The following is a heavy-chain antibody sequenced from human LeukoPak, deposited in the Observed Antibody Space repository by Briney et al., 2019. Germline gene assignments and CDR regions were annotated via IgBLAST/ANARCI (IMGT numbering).Heavy chain of an antibody. CDR2: IRSDGSDT. J-gene: IGHJ6*03. Sequence: PGGSLRLSCAASGFTFSDTWMHWVRQAPGEGLVWVSRIRSDGSDTRYAESVKGRFTISRDNAKNTLYLQMNSLRAEDTAVYYCARDLSGYSGYAPDYYYYYMDVWGKGTTVTVSS. V-gene: IGHV3-74*01. CDR3: ARDLSGYSGYAPDYYYYYMDV. D-gene: IGHD5-12*01. CDR1: GFTFSDTW.